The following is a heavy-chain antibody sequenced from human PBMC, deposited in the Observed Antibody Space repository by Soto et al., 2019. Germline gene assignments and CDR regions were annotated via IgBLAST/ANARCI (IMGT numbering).Heavy chain of an antibody. CDR1: GGSISSYY. D-gene: IGHD6-6*01. Sequence: PSETLSLTCTVSGGSISSYYWSWIRQPPGKGLEWIGYIYYSGSTNYNPSLKSRVTISVDTSKNQFSLKLSSVTAADTAVYYCARGIAAPPPILFDYWGQGTLVTVSS. J-gene: IGHJ4*02. V-gene: IGHV4-59*01. CDR3: ARGIAAPPPILFDY. CDR2: IYYSGST.